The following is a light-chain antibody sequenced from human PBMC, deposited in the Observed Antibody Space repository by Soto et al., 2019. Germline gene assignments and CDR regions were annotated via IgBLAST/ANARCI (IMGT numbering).Light chain of an antibody. CDR1: QSVSSN. V-gene: IGKV3-15*01. J-gene: IGKJ1*01. CDR3: QQYNNWPRT. CDR2: GAS. Sequence: EIVMTQSPATLSVSPGERATLSCRASQSVSSNLAWYQQKPGQAPRLLIYGASTRATGIPARFSSSGSGTEFTLTISSLQSEDVEVSYCQQYNNWPRTFGQGTKVELK.